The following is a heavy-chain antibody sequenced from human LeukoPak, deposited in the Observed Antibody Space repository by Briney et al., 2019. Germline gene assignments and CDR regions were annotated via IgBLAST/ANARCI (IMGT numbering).Heavy chain of an antibody. CDR3: ARWELRLRGSDP. V-gene: IGHV4-59*01. D-gene: IGHD1-26*01. CDR2: IYYSGST. Sequence: SSETLSLTCTVSGGSTNYYYWSWIRQPPGKGLEWIGYIYYSGSTNYNPSLKSRVTISVDTSKNQFSLKLSSVTAADTAVYYCARWELRLRGSDPWGQGTLVTVSS. J-gene: IGHJ5*02. CDR1: GGSTNYYY.